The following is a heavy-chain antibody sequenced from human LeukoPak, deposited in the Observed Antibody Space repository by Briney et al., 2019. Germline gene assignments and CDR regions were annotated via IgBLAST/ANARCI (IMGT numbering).Heavy chain of an antibody. Sequence: NPGGSLRLSCVASGFTFSIYSMNGVRQAPGKGLEWVSYISKNSDDIYNADSVRGRFTISRDNAKNSLYLQMNSLRAEDTAVYYCARVRPGYYCDYWGQGILVTVSS. CDR1: GFTFSIYS. J-gene: IGHJ4*02. CDR2: ISKNSDDI. V-gene: IGHV3-21*05. CDR3: ARVRPGYYCDY.